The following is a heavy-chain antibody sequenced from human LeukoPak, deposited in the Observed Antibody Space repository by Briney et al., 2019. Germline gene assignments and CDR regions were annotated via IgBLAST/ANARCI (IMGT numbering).Heavy chain of an antibody. V-gene: IGHV4-39*01. CDR3: ARRTKWFDP. J-gene: IGHJ5*02. CDR2: IYYGGGT. CDR1: GGSISSGSYF. D-gene: IGHD2-8*01. Sequence: SETLSLTCTVSGGSISSGSYFWGWVRQPPGKGLEWIGNIYYGGGTYYTPSLKGRVTISVDTSMNQFSLKLNSVTAADTAVYYCARRTKWFDPWGQGTLVTVSS.